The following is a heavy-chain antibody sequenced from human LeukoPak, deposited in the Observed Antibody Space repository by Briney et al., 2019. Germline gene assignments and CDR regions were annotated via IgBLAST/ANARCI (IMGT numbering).Heavy chain of an antibody. J-gene: IGHJ4*02. D-gene: IGHD3-22*01. V-gene: IGHV3-48*03. CDR1: GFTFSSYE. Sequence: GGSLRLSCAASGFTFSSYEMNWVRQAPGKGLEWVSYISSSGSTLYYADSVKGRFTISRDNAKNSLYLQMNSLRAEDTAVYYCAREWSSGQFDYWGQGTLVTVSS. CDR2: ISSSGSTL. CDR3: AREWSSGQFDY.